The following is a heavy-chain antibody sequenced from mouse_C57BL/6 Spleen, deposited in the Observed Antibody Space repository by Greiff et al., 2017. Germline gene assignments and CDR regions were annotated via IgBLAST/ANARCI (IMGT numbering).Heavy chain of an antibody. D-gene: IGHD3-2*02. CDR3: ATLSLYYFDY. CDR1: GFTFSDYG. Sequence: EVQLQESGGGLVKPGGSLKLSCAASGFTFSDYGMHWVRQAPEKGLEWVAYISSGSSTIYYADTVKGRFTISRDNAKNTLFLQMTSLRSEDTAMYYCATLSLYYFDYWGQGTTLTVSS. V-gene: IGHV5-17*01. CDR2: ISSGSSTI. J-gene: IGHJ2*01.